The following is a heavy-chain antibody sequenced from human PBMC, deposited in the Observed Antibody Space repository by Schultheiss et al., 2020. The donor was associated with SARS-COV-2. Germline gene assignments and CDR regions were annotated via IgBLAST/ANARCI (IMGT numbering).Heavy chain of an antibody. D-gene: IGHD5-24*01. CDR2: IYFTGIT. J-gene: IGHJ4*02. V-gene: IGHV4-59*01. Sequence: SETLSLTCSVSGSSITGFFWTWIRQPPGKGLDPIGNIYFTGITKYNPSLKSRVTISIDTSKNQFSLKLGSVTAADPAVYFCARATRVESLFSVRGGSFDFWGRGALVTVSS. CDR1: GSSITGFF. CDR3: ARATRVESLFSVRGGSFDF.